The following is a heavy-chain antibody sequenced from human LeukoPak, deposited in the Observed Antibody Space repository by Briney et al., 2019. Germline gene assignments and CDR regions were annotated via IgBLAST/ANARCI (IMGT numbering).Heavy chain of an antibody. D-gene: IGHD3-9*01. Sequence: SETLSLTCNVSGGSISSGSYYWSWIRQPAGKGLEWIGRIYTNGNTNYDPSLRSRVTISVDTSKNQFSLKLSSVTAADTAVYYCARALRYFDWLSEGPDAFDIWGQGTMVTVSS. V-gene: IGHV4-61*02. J-gene: IGHJ3*02. CDR2: IYTNGNT. CDR1: GGSISSGSYY. CDR3: ARALRYFDWLSEGPDAFDI.